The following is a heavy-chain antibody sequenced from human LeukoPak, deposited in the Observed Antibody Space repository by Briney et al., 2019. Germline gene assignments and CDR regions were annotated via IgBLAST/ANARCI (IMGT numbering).Heavy chain of an antibody. CDR2: ISYDGINK. D-gene: IGHD3-10*01. V-gene: IGHV3-30-3*01. J-gene: IGHJ3*02. Sequence: PGRSLRLPCAASGFTFSTYAMHWVRQAPGKGLDWVAVISYDGINKYYADSVKGRFTITRDNSKNTLYLQMNSLRAEDTAIYYCMGVSNYYAFDIWGQETMVTVSS. CDR3: MGVSNYYAFDI. CDR1: GFTFSTYA.